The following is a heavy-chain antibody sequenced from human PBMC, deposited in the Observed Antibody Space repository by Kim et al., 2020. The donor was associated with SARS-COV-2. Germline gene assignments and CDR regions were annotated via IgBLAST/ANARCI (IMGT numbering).Heavy chain of an antibody. Sequence: GGSLRLSCAASGFTFSNAWMSWVRQAPGKGLEWVGRIKSKTDGGTTDYAAPVKGRFTISRDDSKNTLYLQMNSLKTEDTAVYYCTTAGGWTYYDILTGWGYYYGMDVWGQGTTVTVSS. D-gene: IGHD3-9*01. CDR3: TTAGGWTYYDILTGWGYYYGMDV. CDR1: GFTFSNAW. V-gene: IGHV3-15*01. J-gene: IGHJ6*02. CDR2: IKSKTDGGTT.